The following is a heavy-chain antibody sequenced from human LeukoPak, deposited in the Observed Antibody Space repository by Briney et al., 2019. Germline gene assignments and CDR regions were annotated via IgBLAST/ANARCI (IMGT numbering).Heavy chain of an antibody. D-gene: IGHD2-15*01. Sequence: ASVKVSCKASGYTFTSYGISWVRQAPGQGLEWMGWISAYNGNTNYAQKLQGRVTMTTDTSTSTAYMELRSLRSDDTAVYYCARRRSSGGSLYYYYYGMDVWGQGTTVTASS. CDR3: ARRRSSGGSLYYYYYGMDV. CDR1: GYTFTSYG. J-gene: IGHJ6*02. CDR2: ISAYNGNT. V-gene: IGHV1-18*01.